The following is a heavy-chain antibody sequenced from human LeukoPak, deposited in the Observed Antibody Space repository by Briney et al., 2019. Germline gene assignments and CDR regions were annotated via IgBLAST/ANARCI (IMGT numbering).Heavy chain of an antibody. CDR2: ISYDGSNK. J-gene: IGHJ4*02. CDR3: AKAGGYCSGGTCYANY. D-gene: IGHD2-15*01. Sequence: PGGSLRLSCAASGFTFSDYGIHWVRQAPGKGLEWVGIISYDGSNKYYADSVKGRFTISRDNSKNTLSLQKNSLRAEGTAVYYCAKAGGYCSGGTCYANYWGQGALVTVSS. V-gene: IGHV3-30*18. CDR1: GFTFSDYG.